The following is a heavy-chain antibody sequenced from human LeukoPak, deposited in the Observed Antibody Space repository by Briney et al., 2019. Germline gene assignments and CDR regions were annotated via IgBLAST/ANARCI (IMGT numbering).Heavy chain of an antibody. D-gene: IGHD6-19*01. Sequence: GGSLRLSCAASGFTFRSYGMHWVRQAPGKGLEWVAVISYDGSNKYYADSVKGRFTISRDNSKNTLYLQMNSLRAEDTAVYYCAKVRFPYSSGWYDLDYWGQGTLVTVSS. CDR1: GFTFRSYG. J-gene: IGHJ4*02. CDR3: AKVRFPYSSGWYDLDY. CDR2: ISYDGSNK. V-gene: IGHV3-30*18.